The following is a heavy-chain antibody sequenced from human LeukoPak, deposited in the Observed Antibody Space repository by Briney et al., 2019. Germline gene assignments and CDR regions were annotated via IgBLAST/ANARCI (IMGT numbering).Heavy chain of an antibody. V-gene: IGHV1-18*01. CDR1: GYTFTSYG. J-gene: IGHJ4*02. CDR2: ISAYNANT. D-gene: IGHD6-19*01. CDR3: ARGSLRAAGTSAFDY. Sequence: ASVKVSCKASGYTFTSYGISWVRQAPGQVLEWMGWISAYNANTNYAQKLQGRVTMTTDTSTSTAYMELRSLRSDDTAVYYCARGSLRAAGTSAFDYWGQGTLVTVSS.